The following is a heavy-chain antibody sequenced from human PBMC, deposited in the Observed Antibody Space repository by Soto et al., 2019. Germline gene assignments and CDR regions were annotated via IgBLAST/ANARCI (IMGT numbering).Heavy chain of an antibody. D-gene: IGHD6-13*01. Sequence: PSETLSVTCTVSGGSISSSIYYWDWIRHPPGKGLEWIGSIYYSGITYYNPSLKSRVTISVDTSKNQFSLKLSSVTAADTAVYYCARRSSSWYYFEYWGRGTLGTVSS. V-gene: IGHV4-39*01. J-gene: IGHJ4*02. CDR3: ARRSSSWYYFEY. CDR2: IYYSGIT. CDR1: GGSISSSIYY.